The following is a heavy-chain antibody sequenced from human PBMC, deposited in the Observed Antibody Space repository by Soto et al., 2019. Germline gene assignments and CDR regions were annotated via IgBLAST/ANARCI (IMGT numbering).Heavy chain of an antibody. V-gene: IGHV3-53*04. CDR1: GFTVSSNY. Sequence: EVQLVESGGGLVQPGGSLRLSCAASGFTVSSNYMSWVRQAPGKGLEWVSVIYSGGSTYYADSVKGRFTISRHNSKNTRYLQMNSLRAEDTAVYYCARGEWELLYAFGIWGQGTMVTVSS. CDR2: IYSGGST. D-gene: IGHD1-26*01. CDR3: ARGEWELLYAFGI. J-gene: IGHJ3*02.